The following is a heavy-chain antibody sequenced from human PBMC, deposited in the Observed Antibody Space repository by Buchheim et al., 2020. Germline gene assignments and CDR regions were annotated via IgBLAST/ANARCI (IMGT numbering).Heavy chain of an antibody. Sequence: QVQLQQWGAGLLKPSETLSLTCAVYGGSFSGYYWSWIRQPPGKGLEWIGEINHSGSTNYNPSLKSRSTISVDKSKNQFSLKLSSVTAADTAVYYCARVRYCSSTSCYRSYYYGMDVWGQGTT. CDR2: INHSGST. CDR1: GGSFSGYY. CDR3: ARVRYCSSTSCYRSYYYGMDV. D-gene: IGHD2-2*01. V-gene: IGHV4-34*01. J-gene: IGHJ6*02.